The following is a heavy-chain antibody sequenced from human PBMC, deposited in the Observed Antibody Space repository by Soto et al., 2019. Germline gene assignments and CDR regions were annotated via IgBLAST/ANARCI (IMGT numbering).Heavy chain of an antibody. CDR1: GFALSSYW. CDR3: ATYSGYAIPMDV. CDR2: INNYGSEI. D-gene: IGHD2-8*01. V-gene: IGHV3-7*01. J-gene: IGHJ6*03. Sequence: GGSLRLSCAASGFALSSYWMTWVRQAPGKGLEWVASINNYGSEIHYVDSVKGRFTISRDNAKNSLYLEMNSLRAEDTAVYYCATYSGYAIPMDVWGKGTTITVSS.